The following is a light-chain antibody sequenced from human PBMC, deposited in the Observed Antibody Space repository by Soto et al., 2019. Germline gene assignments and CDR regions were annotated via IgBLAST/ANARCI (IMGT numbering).Light chain of an antibody. CDR3: QKYGSSPTWT. Sequence: ESVLTQSPGTLSLSPGERATLSCRAIQSVSSNYLAWYQQKPGQAPRLLIYGASTRATGIPDRFSGSGSGTDFTLTISRLEPEDSAVYYCQKYGSSPTWTFGQGTKVDIK. J-gene: IGKJ1*01. V-gene: IGKV3-20*01. CDR2: GAS. CDR1: QSVSSNY.